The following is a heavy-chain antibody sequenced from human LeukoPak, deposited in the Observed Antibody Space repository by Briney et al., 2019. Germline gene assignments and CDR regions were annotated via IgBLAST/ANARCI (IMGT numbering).Heavy chain of an antibody. CDR2: INHSGST. Sequence: SETLSLTCAVYGGSFSGYYWSWIRQPPGKGLEWIGEINHSGSTNYNPSLKSRVTISVDTSKNQFSLKLSSVTAADTAVYYCARARYYYDSSDSFDAFDIWGQGTMVTVSS. CDR3: ARARYYYDSSDSFDAFDI. J-gene: IGHJ3*02. D-gene: IGHD3-22*01. CDR1: GGSFSGYY. V-gene: IGHV4-34*01.